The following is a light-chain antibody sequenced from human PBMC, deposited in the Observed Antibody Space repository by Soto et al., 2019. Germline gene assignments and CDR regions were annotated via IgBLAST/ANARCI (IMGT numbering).Light chain of an antibody. CDR1: QSFRGL. V-gene: IGKV3D-15*01. CDR3: QQYNDWPLT. CDR2: DAY. J-gene: IGKJ1*01. Sequence: EIVLTQSPGTLSLSPWERATLSCRASQSFRGLLAWYQQKPGQAPRLLIYDAYNRATGIPPRFSGTGSGTEFTLTISSLQSEDFALYYCQQYNDWPLTFGQGTKVDIK.